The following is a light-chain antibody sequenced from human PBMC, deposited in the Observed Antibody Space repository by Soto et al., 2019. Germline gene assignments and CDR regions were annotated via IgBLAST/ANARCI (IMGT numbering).Light chain of an antibody. CDR2: KAS. CDR1: QSISNW. CDR3: QEYKSDSRT. J-gene: IGKJ1*01. V-gene: IGKV1-5*03. Sequence: DIPMTQSPSTLSASVGDSVTITCRASQSISNWLAWYQQRPGKAPKVLIFKASTLKAGVPSRFSGSGSDTEFTLSISSLQSDDFATYYCQEYKSDSRTFGQGTKVEIK.